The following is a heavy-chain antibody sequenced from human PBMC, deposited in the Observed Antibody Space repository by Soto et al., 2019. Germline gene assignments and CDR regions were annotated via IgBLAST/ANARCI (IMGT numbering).Heavy chain of an antibody. D-gene: IGHD1-26*01. CDR2: IHHSGST. V-gene: IGHV4-39*07. CDR1: GGSVSSGSYY. J-gene: IGHJ3*02. Sequence: SETLSLTCTVSGGSVSSGSYYWSWIRQPPGKGLEWIGNIHHSGSTNYNPSLNSRLTISIDKSKNYFSLKLSSMTAADTAVYYCARRSGRYLGSAFDIWGQGTLVTVSS. CDR3: ARRSGRYLGSAFDI.